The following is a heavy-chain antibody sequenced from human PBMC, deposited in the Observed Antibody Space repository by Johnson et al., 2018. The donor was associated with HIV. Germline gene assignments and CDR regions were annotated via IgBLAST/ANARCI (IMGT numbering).Heavy chain of an antibody. D-gene: IGHD1-26*01. CDR1: GFTFSSYA. Sequence: QVQLVESGGDLVQPGGSLRLSCAASGFTFSSYAMHWVRQAPGKGLEWVAVISYDGSNKYYADSVKGRLTIYRDNSKNTLYMQMTSLRAEDTAVYYCAKWGSMRATSAFDIWGQVTMVTVSS. CDR2: ISYDGSNK. J-gene: IGHJ3*02. CDR3: AKWGSMRATSAFDI. V-gene: IGHV3-30-3*02.